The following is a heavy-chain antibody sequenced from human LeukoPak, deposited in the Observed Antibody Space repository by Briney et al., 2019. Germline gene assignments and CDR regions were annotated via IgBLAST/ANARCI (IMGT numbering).Heavy chain of an antibody. CDR1: GGSMSHYY. D-gene: IGHD4-17*01. CDR3: ARDLYGDYGYNWLDP. V-gene: IGHV4-59*01. J-gene: IGHJ5*02. CDR2: ISYSGST. Sequence: SETLSLTCTVSGGSMSHYYWSWIRQPPGKELEWIGYISYSGSTIYKPSLKSRVTISIDTSKKQFSLKLSSVTAADTAVYYCARDLYGDYGYNWLDPWGQGTLVTVSS.